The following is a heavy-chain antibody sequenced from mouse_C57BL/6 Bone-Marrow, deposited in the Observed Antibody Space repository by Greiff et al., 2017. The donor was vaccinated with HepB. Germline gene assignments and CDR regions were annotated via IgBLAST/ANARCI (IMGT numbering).Heavy chain of an antibody. CDR2: IYPSDSET. CDR1: GYTFTSYW. J-gene: IGHJ2*01. V-gene: IGHV1-61*01. Sequence: VKLQQPGAELVRPGSSVKLSCKASGYTFTSYWMDWVKQRPGQGLEWIGNIYPSDSETHYNQKFKDKVTLTVDKSSSTAYMQLSSLTSEDSAVYYCARPRGSSLYYFYYWGQGTTLTVSS. CDR3: ARPRGSSLYYFYY. D-gene: IGHD1-1*01.